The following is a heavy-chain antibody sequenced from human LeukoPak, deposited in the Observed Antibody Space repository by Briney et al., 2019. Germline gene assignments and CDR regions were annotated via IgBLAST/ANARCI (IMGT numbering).Heavy chain of an antibody. D-gene: IGHD1-26*01. Sequence: PSQTLSLTRTVSGGSISSGGYYWSWIRQHPGKGLEWIGYIYYSGSTYYNPSLKSRVTISVDTSKNQFSLKLSSVTAADTAVYYCAREVRESEVLGGKNWFDPWGQGTLVTVSS. CDR2: IYYSGST. V-gene: IGHV4-31*03. J-gene: IGHJ5*02. CDR1: GGSISSGGYY. CDR3: AREVRESEVLGGKNWFDP.